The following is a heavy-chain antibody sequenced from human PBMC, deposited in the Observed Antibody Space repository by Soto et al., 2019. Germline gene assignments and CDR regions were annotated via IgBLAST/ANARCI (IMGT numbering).Heavy chain of an antibody. CDR2: IIPILGIA. V-gene: IGHV1-69*02. D-gene: IGHD1-26*01. J-gene: IGHJ4*02. CDR1: GGTFSSYT. CDR3: ARSGGIVGADYGY. Sequence: QVQLVQSGAEVKKPGSSVKVSCKASGGTFSSYTISWVRQAPGQGLEWMGRIIPILGIANYAQKFQGRVTITADKSTSTAYRELSSLRSEDTAVYYCARSGGIVGADYGYWGQGTLVTVSS.